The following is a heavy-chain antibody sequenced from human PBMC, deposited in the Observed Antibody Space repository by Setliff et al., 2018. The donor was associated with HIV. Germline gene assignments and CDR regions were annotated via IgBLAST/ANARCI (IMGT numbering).Heavy chain of an antibody. CDR3: AREGYYDSSGYSAFDY. D-gene: IGHD3-22*01. CDR2: IYYSGST. Sequence: PSETLSLTCTVSGGSISSYYWSWIRQPPGKGLEWIGYIYYSGSTNYNPSLKSRVTISVDTSKNQFSLKLSSVTAADTAVYYCAREGYYDSSGYSAFDYWGQGTLVTVS. J-gene: IGHJ4*02. CDR1: GGSISSYY. V-gene: IGHV4-59*01.